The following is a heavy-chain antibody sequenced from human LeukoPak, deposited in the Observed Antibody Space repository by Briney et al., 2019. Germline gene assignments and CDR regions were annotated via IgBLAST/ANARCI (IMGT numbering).Heavy chain of an antibody. V-gene: IGHV3-48*01. CDR2: IGTSSTTR. CDR1: GFTFSSYT. J-gene: IGHJ6*03. CDR3: ARFAAGGSYYYYMDV. D-gene: IGHD6-25*01. Sequence: GGSLRLSCAASGFTFSSYTMNWVRQPPGKGLEWVSNIGTSSTTRYYADSVKGRFTISRDNAKNSLYLQMNSLRADDTAVYYCARFAAGGSYYYYMDVWGKGTTVTVSS.